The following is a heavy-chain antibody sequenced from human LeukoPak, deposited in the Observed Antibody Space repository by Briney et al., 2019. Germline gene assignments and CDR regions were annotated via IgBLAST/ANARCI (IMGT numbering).Heavy chain of an antibody. D-gene: IGHD6-6*01. CDR3: ARNAEGSDAFDV. CDR1: GYTFSRNG. Sequence: ASVKVSCKASGYTFSRNGISWVRQAPGQGLEWMGWISTDNGNTNYAQRLQGRVTMTTDKSTSTAYMELRSLRSDDTAMYYCARNAEGSDAFDVWGQGTMVTVSS. CDR2: ISTDNGNT. J-gene: IGHJ3*01. V-gene: IGHV1-18*01.